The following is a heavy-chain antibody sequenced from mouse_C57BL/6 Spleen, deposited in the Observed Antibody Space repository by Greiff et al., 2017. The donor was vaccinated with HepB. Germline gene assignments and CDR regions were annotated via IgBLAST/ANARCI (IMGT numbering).Heavy chain of an antibody. V-gene: IGHV1-15*01. Sequence: VQLQQSGAELVRPGASVTLSCKASGYTFTDYEMHWVKQTPVHGLEWIGAIDPETGGTAYNQKFKGKAIRTADKSSSTAYMELRILTSEASAVYYCTSPDLTGFAYWGQGTLVTVSA. D-gene: IGHD4-1*01. J-gene: IGHJ3*01. CDR2: IDPETGGT. CDR1: GYTFTDYE. CDR3: TSPDLTGFAY.